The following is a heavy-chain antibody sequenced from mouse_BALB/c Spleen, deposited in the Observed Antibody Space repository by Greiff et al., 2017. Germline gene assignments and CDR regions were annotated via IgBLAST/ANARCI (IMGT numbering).Heavy chain of an antibody. D-gene: IGHD2-4*01. CDR2: ISSGGGST. CDR3: ARQRGPYDYGYFDY. CDR1: GFAFSSYD. V-gene: IGHV5-12-1*01. J-gene: IGHJ2*01. Sequence: EVKVEESGGGLVKPGGSLKLSCAASGFAFSSYDMSWVRQTPEKRLEWVAYISSGGGSTYYPDTVKGRFTISRDNAKNTLYLQMSSLKSEDTAMYYCARQRGPYDYGYFDYWGQGTTLTVSS.